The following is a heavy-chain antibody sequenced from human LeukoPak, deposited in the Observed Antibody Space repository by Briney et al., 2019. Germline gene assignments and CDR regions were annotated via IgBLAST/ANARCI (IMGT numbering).Heavy chain of an antibody. J-gene: IGHJ4*02. V-gene: IGHV4-61*02. CDR3: ARANDYYDSSGYYLPYYFDY. Sequence: SETLSLTCTVSGGSISSGSYYWSWIRQPAGKGLEWIGRIYTSGSTNYNPSLKSRVTISVDTSKNQFSLKLSSVTAADTAVYYCARANDYYDSSGYYLPYYFDYWGQGTLVTVSS. D-gene: IGHD3-22*01. CDR2: IYTSGST. CDR1: GGSISSGSYY.